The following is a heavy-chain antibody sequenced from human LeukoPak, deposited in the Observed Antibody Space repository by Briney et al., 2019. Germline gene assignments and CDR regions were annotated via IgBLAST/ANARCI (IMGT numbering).Heavy chain of an antibody. Sequence: PGGSLRLSCAASGFTFSTYGMHWVRQAPGKGLEWVSSISSSSSYIYYADSVKGRFTISRDNAKNSLYLQMNSLRAEDTAVYYCAREVVEATSSEYFQHWGQGTLVTVSS. J-gene: IGHJ1*01. CDR1: GFTFSTYG. CDR3: AREVVEATSSEYFQH. D-gene: IGHD1-26*01. V-gene: IGHV3-21*01. CDR2: ISSSSSYI.